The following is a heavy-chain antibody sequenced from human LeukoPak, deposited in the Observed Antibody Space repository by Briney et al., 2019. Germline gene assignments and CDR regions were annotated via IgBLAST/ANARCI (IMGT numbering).Heavy chain of an antibody. CDR2: IFPSGGEI. V-gene: IGHV3-23*01. Sequence: GGSLRLSCVASGFTFSTFAMIWVRQPPGKGLEWVSSIFPSGGEIHYADSVKGRFTISRDISKNTLYLQMNSLRVEDTGVYYCARGGVRGILLPIDYWGQGTQVTVSS. D-gene: IGHD3-10*01. J-gene: IGHJ4*02. CDR3: ARGGVRGILLPIDY. CDR1: GFTFSTFA.